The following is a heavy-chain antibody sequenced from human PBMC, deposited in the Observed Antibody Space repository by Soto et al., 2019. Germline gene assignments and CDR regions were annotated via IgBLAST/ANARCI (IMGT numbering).Heavy chain of an antibody. CDR3: ATKDEHKDDQPYSYEMDI. J-gene: IGHJ6*02. V-gene: IGHV1-18*01. CDR2: ISVFNGDT. Sequence: QVQLLQSGGEVKTPGASLKVSCKAIGYTSSSYGINWVRQAPGQGLEWMGWISVFNGDTKYAQKFQGRVAITKDPGTSTAYMELRSLRSDDAAVYFCATKDEHKDDQPYSYEMDIWGQGTTVTVSS. D-gene: IGHD2-21*01. CDR1: GYTSSSYG.